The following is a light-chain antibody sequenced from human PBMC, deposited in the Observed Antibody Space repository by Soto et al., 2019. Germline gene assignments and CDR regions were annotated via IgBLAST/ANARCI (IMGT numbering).Light chain of an antibody. Sequence: DVVVTQSPLSLPVTLGQAASISCRSSQSLVYRDGNTYLSWFHQRTGQSPRRLIYKVSNRDSGVQDRFSGSGSGTGFTLRISRVEAEDVGVYYCKQGTHWPPITFGQGTRLEIK. J-gene: IGKJ5*01. CDR3: KQGTHWPPIT. CDR2: KVS. V-gene: IGKV2-30*01. CDR1: QSLVYRDGNTY.